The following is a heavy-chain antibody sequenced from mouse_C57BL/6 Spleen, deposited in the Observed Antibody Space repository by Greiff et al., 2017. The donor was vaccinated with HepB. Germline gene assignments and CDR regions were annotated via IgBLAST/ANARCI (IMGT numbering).Heavy chain of an antibody. V-gene: IGHV1-81*01. CDR1: GYTFTSYG. D-gene: IGHD1-1*01. CDR2: IYPRSGNT. Sequence: QVQLKESGAELARPGASVKLSCKASGYTFTSYGISWVKQRTGQGLEWIGEIYPRSGNTYYNEKFKGKATLTADKSSSTAYMELRSLTSEDSAVYFCARLDYYGSSLYYAMDYWGQGTSVTVSS. CDR3: ARLDYYGSSLYYAMDY. J-gene: IGHJ4*01.